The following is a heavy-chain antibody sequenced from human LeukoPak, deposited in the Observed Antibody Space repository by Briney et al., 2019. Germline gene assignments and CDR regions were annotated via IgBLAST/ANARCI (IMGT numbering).Heavy chain of an antibody. V-gene: IGHV3-21*01. J-gene: IGHJ3*02. CDR1: GFTISSYS. Sequence: GGSLRLSCAASGFTISSYSMNWVRQAPGKGLEWVSSINSRSSYIYYADSVKGRFTISRDNAKNSLDLQMNSLRAEDTAVYYCARDISPYYYDSSGYYYDALDIWGQGTMVTVSS. CDR2: INSRSSYI. D-gene: IGHD3-22*01. CDR3: ARDISPYYYDSSGYYYDALDI.